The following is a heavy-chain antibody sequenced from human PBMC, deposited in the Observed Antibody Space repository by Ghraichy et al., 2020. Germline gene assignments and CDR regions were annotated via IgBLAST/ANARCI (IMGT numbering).Heavy chain of an antibody. CDR3: ARVARIAAAGPYYFDY. Sequence: GGSLRLSCTASGFTVSSNYMSWVRQAPGKGLEWVSVIYSGGSTYYADSVKGRFTISRDNSKNTLYLQMNSLRAEDTAVYYCARVARIAAAGPYYFDYWGQGTLVTVSS. J-gene: IGHJ4*02. CDR2: IYSGGST. V-gene: IGHV3-53*01. D-gene: IGHD6-13*01. CDR1: GFTVSSNY.